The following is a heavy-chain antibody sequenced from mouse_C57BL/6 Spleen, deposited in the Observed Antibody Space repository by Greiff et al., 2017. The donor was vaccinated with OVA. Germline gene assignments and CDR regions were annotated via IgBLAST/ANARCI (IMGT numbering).Heavy chain of an antibody. D-gene: IGHD2-3*01. V-gene: IGHV5-9*01. Sequence: EVKVVESGGGLVKPGGSLKLSCAASGFTFSSYTMSWVRQTPEKRLEWVATISGGGGNTYYPDSVKGRFTISRDNAKNTLYLQMSSLRSEDTALYYCARHAYDGYYGAMDYWGQGTSVTVSS. CDR3: ARHAYDGYYGAMDY. CDR2: ISGGGGNT. CDR1: GFTFSSYT. J-gene: IGHJ4*01.